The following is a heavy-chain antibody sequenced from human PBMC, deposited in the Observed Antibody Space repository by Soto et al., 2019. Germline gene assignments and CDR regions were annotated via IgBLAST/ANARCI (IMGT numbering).Heavy chain of an antibody. D-gene: IGHD6-13*01. CDR2: IRSKAYGGTT. Sequence: PGGSLRLSCTASGFTFGDYAMSWFRQAPGKGLEWVGFIRSKAYGGTTEYAASVKGRFTISRDDSKSIAYLQMNSLKTEDTAVYYCTRDLGIAAATSALFDYWGQGTLVTVSS. CDR1: GFTFGDYA. J-gene: IGHJ4*02. CDR3: TRDLGIAAATSALFDY. V-gene: IGHV3-49*03.